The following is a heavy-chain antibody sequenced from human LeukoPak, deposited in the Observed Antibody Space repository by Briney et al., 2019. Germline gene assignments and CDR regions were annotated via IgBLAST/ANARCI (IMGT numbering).Heavy chain of an antibody. D-gene: IGHD3-10*01. CDR1: GFTFSSYE. J-gene: IGHJ4*02. CDR3: ARNYGPRDY. CDR2: ISSSSSAI. V-gene: IGHV3-48*03. Sequence: SGGSLRLSCAASGFTFSSYEMNWVRQAPGKGLEWVSYISSSSSAIYYADSVKGRFTISRDNAKNSLYLQMNSLRAEDTAVYYCARNYGPRDYRGQGTPVTVSP.